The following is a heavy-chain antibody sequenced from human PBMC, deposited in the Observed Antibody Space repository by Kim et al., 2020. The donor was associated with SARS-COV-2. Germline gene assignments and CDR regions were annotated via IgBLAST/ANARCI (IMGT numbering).Heavy chain of an antibody. D-gene: IGHD3-3*01. CDR1: GYTFTGYH. J-gene: IGHJ5*02. V-gene: IGHV1-2*02. CDR2: INPNSGGT. CDR3: VRDESGTARAILNWFDP. Sequence: ASVKVSCRASGYTFTGYHIHWVRQAPGQGLEWMGWINPNSGGTKYAPKFQGRVTLTRDTSITTAYLELSRLTSDDTAVYYCVRDESGTARAILNWFDPWGQGTLVTVSS.